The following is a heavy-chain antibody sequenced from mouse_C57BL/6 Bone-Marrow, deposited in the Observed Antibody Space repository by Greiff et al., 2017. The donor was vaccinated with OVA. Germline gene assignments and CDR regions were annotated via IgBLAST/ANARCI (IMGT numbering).Heavy chain of an antibody. CDR3: ASGYYGSSFDYFDY. CDR1: GYTFTDYY. CDR2: INPNNGGT. Sequence: EVKLQQSGPELVKPGASVKISCKASGYTFTDYYMNWVKQSHGKSLEWIGDINPNNGGTSYNQKFKGKATLTVDKSSSTAYMELRSLTSEDSAVYYCASGYYGSSFDYFDYWGQGTTLTVSS. V-gene: IGHV1-26*01. D-gene: IGHD1-1*01. J-gene: IGHJ2*01.